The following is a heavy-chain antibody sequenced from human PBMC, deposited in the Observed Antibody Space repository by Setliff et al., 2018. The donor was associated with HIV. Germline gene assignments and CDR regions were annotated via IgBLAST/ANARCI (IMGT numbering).Heavy chain of an antibody. Sequence: ASVKVSCKASGYSFTTSGVSWVRQAPGQGLEWMGWINIRSGNTNYAQKFQGRVTMTTDTSTSTAYMGLRSLRSDDTAVYYCARQLSNSLDQWGQGTLVTVSS. V-gene: IGHV1-18*01. CDR3: ARQLSNSLDQ. D-gene: IGHD7-27*01. CDR1: GYSFTTSG. CDR2: INIRSGNT. J-gene: IGHJ4*02.